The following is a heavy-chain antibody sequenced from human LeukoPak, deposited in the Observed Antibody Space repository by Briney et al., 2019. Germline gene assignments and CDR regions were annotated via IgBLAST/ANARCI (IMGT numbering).Heavy chain of an antibody. J-gene: IGHJ4*02. D-gene: IGHD1/OR15-1a*01. V-gene: IGHV4-59*04. CDR2: VYYSGSA. Sequence: PSETLSLTCTVSVDSMSSYYWSWIRQSPGQGLEWIGNVYYSGSAYYTPSLQSRVTVSLDTSKNQFSLKLSSVTAADTAVYYCARKPIINNAWYYFDYWGQGILVAVSS. CDR3: ARKPIINNAWYYFDY. CDR1: VDSMSSYY.